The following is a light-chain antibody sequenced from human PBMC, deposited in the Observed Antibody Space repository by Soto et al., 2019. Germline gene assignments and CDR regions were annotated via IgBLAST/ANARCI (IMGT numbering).Light chain of an antibody. CDR3: CSYADNYSYV. Sequence: QSALTQPRSVSGAPGQSVTISCTGSSSEVGAYNYVSWYQQHPGKAPTLMTYDVSKRPSGVPDRFSRSKSGNTASLTISGLQAEDEADYYCCSYADNYSYVFGTGTKVTVL. CDR1: SSEVGAYNY. V-gene: IGLV2-11*01. J-gene: IGLJ1*01. CDR2: DVS.